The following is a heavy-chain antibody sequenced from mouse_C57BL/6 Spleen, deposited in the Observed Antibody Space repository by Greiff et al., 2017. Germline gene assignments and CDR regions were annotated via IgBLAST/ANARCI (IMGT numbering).Heavy chain of an antibody. Sequence: QVQLKQTGAELVKPGASVKLSCKASGYTFTSYWMHWVKQRPGQGLEWIGMIHPNSGSTNYNEKFKSKATLTVDKSSSTAYMQLSSLTSEDSAVYYCARGQLRPRDFDYWGQGTTLTVSS. V-gene: IGHV1-64*01. CDR2: IHPNSGST. D-gene: IGHD3-2*02. J-gene: IGHJ2*01. CDR1: GYTFTSYW. CDR3: ARGQLRPRDFDY.